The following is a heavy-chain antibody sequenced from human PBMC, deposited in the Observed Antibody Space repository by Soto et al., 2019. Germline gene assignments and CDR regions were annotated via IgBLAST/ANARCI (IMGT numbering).Heavy chain of an antibody. CDR3: ARDFPYYYDSSGYYGRDAFDI. CDR2: ISSSSSTI. Sequence: PGGSLRLSCAASGFTFSSYSMNWVRQAPGKGLEWVSYISSSSSTIYYADSVKGRFTISRDNAKNSLYLQMNSLRAEDTAVYYCARDFPYYYDSSGYYGRDAFDIWGQGTMVTVSS. CDR1: GFTFSSYS. J-gene: IGHJ3*02. D-gene: IGHD3-22*01. V-gene: IGHV3-48*01.